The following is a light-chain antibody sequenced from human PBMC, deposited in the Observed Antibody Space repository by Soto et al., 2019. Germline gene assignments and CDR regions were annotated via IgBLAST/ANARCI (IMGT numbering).Light chain of an antibody. J-gene: IGKJ3*01. CDR2: WVS. CDR1: QSVLHSSNNKDY. Sequence: DIVMTQSPDSLAVSLGERATIYCKSSQSVLHSSNNKDYLAWYQQKPGQSPKLLIYWVSTRESGVPDRFSGSGSATEFTLTISSLQAEDVAVYYCQQYYSTPFTFGPGTKVDIK. CDR3: QQYYSTPFT. V-gene: IGKV4-1*01.